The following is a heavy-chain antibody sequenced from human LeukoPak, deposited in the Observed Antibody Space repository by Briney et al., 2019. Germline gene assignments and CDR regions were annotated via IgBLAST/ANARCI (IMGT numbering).Heavy chain of an antibody. CDR3: ARGPMVRGVNLAEWFDP. D-gene: IGHD3-10*01. CDR2: INPNSGGT. CDR1: GYTFTGYY. J-gene: IGHJ5*02. Sequence: ASVKVSCKASGYTFTGYYMHWVRQAPGQGLEWMGRINPNSGGTNYAQKFQGRVTMTRATSISTAYMELSRLRSDDTAVYYCARGPMVRGVNLAEWFDPWGQGTLVTVSS. V-gene: IGHV1-2*06.